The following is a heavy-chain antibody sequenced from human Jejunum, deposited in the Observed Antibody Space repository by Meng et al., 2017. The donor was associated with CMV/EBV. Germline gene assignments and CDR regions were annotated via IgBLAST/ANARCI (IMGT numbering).Heavy chain of an antibody. Sequence: QVQLGQSWAEVENPGSSVKVACKTSGGSFSTFTFSWVRPAPGQGLEWMGGLIPVLNKAKSAPRFQDRVTFTAAETTTTAYMELSSLTFEDTAVYFCARGRCNQPLFDFWGQGTLVTVSS. D-gene: IGHD2-8*01. CDR2: LIPVLNKA. V-gene: IGHV1-69*10. CDR3: ARGRCNQPLFDF. J-gene: IGHJ4*02. CDR1: GGSFSTFT.